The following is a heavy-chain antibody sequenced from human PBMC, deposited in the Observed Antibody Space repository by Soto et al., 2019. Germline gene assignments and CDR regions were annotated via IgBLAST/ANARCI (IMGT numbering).Heavy chain of an antibody. D-gene: IGHD4-17*01. Sequence: QVQLVQSGVEVEKPGASVKVSCKASGYTFTSYGVSWVRQALGQGLEWMGWISAYNGNTNYAQKFQGRVTMTTDTSTSTAYMELRSLRSDDTAVYYCARDVPTVTTGGPDYWGQGTLVTVSS. CDR2: ISAYNGNT. CDR1: GYTFTSYG. J-gene: IGHJ4*02. V-gene: IGHV1-18*01. CDR3: ARDVPTVTTGGPDY.